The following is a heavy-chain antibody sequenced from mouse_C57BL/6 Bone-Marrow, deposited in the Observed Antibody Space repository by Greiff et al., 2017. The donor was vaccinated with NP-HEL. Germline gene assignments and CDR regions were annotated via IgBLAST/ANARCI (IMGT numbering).Heavy chain of an antibody. J-gene: IGHJ2*01. CDR2: IRNKANGYTT. CDR3: ARLLGRRYYFDY. CDR1: GFTFTDYY. V-gene: IGHV7-3*01. Sequence: EVKLVESGGGLVQPGGSLSLSCAASGFTFTDYYMSWVRQPPGKALEWLGFIRNKANGYTTEYSASVKGRFTISRDNSQSILYLQMNALRAEDSATYYCARLLGRRYYFDYWGQGTTLTVSS. D-gene: IGHD4-1*01.